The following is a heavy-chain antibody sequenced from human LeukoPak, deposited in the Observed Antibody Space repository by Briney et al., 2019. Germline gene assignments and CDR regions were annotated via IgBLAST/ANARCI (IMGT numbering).Heavy chain of an antibody. D-gene: IGHD6-19*01. Sequence: GGSLRLSCAASGFTVSSNYMSWVRQAPGKGLEWVSVIYSGGSTYYADSVKGRFTISRDNSKNTLYLQMNSLRAEDTAVYYCARDREGEQWPGSFEYWGQGTLVTVSS. V-gene: IGHV3-66*02. CDR2: IYSGGST. CDR3: ARDREGEQWPGSFEY. CDR1: GFTVSSNY. J-gene: IGHJ4*02.